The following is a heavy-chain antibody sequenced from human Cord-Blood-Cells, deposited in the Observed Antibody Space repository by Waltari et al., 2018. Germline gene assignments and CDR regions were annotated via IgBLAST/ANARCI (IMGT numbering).Heavy chain of an antibody. V-gene: IGHV1-2*02. CDR1: GYTFTGYY. J-gene: IGHJ6*03. Sequence: QVQLVQSGAEVKKPGASVKVSCKASGYTFTGYYMHWVRQAPGQGLEWMGWINPHSGGTNYAQKFQGRVTMTRDTSISTAYMELSRLRSDDTAVYYCARTGYSYYYMDVWGKGTTVTVSS. CDR2: INPHSGGT. D-gene: IGHD3-9*01. CDR3: ARTGYSYYYMDV.